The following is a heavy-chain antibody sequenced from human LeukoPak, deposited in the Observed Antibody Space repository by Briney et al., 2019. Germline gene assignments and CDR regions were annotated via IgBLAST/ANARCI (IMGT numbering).Heavy chain of an antibody. D-gene: IGHD1-26*01. Sequence: GGSLRLSCAASGFTVSSNYMSWVRQAPGKGLEWVSTISGSGGSTYYADSVKGRFTISRDNSKNTLYLQMNSLRAEDTAVYYCAKEEGRYSGSYSDYYYYMDVWGKGTTVTVSS. V-gene: IGHV3-23*01. CDR1: GFTVSSNY. CDR2: ISGSGGST. CDR3: AKEEGRYSGSYSDYYYYMDV. J-gene: IGHJ6*03.